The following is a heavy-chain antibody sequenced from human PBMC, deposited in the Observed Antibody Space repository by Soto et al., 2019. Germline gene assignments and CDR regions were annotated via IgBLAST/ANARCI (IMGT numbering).Heavy chain of an antibody. D-gene: IGHD3-10*01. CDR3: AKGRGGSGSLTPRVDF. CDR1: GFTFSSYS. J-gene: IGHJ4*02. V-gene: IGHV3-48*01. CDR2: ISSSSSTI. Sequence: PGGSLRLSCAASGFTFSSYSMNWVRQAPGKGLEWVSYISSSSSTIYYADSVKGRFTVSRDGSKNTLYLQMSSLRAEDTALYYCAKGRGGSGSLTPRVDFWGQGTLVTVSS.